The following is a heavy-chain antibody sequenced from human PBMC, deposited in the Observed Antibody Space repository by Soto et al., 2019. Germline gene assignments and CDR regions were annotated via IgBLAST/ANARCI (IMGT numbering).Heavy chain of an antibody. D-gene: IGHD5-12*01. Sequence: LRLSCAASGFTFSSYGMHWVRQAPGKGLEWVAVIWYDGSNKYYADSVKGRFTISRDNSKNTLYLQMNSLRAEDTAVYYCARDEYSGYDFDPQTPGYSGQGTLVTVSS. CDR2: IWYDGSNK. V-gene: IGHV3-33*01. CDR1: GFTFSSYG. CDR3: ARDEYSGYDFDPQTPGY. J-gene: IGHJ4*02.